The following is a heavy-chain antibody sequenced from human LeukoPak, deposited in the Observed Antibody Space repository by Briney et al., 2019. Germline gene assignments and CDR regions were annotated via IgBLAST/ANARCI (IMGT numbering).Heavy chain of an antibody. D-gene: IGHD6-19*01. Sequence: SETLSLTCTVSGGSISSSSYYWGWIRQPPGKGLEWIGSIYYSGSTYYNTSLKSRVTISVDTSKNQFSLKLSSVTAADTAVYYCARLGIAVAAVIDYWGQGTLVTVSS. CDR2: IYYSGST. CDR3: ARLGIAVAAVIDY. V-gene: IGHV4-39*01. CDR1: GGSISSSSYY. J-gene: IGHJ4*02.